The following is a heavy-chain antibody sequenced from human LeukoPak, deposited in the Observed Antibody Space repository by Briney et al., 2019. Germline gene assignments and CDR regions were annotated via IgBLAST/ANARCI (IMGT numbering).Heavy chain of an antibody. D-gene: IGHD3-22*01. Sequence: GGSLRLSCAASKFAFSSYAMSWVRQAPGKGLEWVSAISSGGGNTYYADSVRGRFTISRDNSKNTLYLQMNSLRAEDTAVYYCARGSGYHYYFDYWGQGTLVTVPS. CDR3: ARGSGYHYYFDY. CDR2: ISSGGGNT. CDR1: KFAFSSYA. J-gene: IGHJ4*02. V-gene: IGHV3-23*01.